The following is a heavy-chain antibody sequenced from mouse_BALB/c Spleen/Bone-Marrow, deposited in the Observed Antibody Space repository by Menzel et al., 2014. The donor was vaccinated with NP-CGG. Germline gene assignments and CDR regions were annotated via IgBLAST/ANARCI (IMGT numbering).Heavy chain of an antibody. CDR3: AREGRSHCDH. CDR1: GYTFTSYN. J-gene: IGHJ2*01. CDR2: IYPGNGDT. Sequence: QVQLQQSGAELVKPGASTKMSCKASGYTFTSYNLHWIKQTPGQGLEWIGAIYPGNGDTSYNQRFKGKATLTTDKSSNTAYMQLSSLTSEDSAVYYCAREGRSHCDHWGQGSTLTVSS. V-gene: IGHV1-12*01.